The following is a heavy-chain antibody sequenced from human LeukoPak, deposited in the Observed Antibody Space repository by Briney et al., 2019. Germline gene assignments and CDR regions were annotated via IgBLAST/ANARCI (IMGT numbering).Heavy chain of an antibody. CDR3: ARVVDFDWLLMDYYYYYMDV. J-gene: IGHJ6*03. D-gene: IGHD3-9*01. V-gene: IGHV3-21*01. CDR2: ISSSSSYI. Sequence: PGGSLRLSCAASGFTFSSYSMNWVRQAPGKGLEWVSSISSSSSYIYYADSVKGRFTISRDNAKNSLYLQMNSLRAEDTAVYYCARVVDFDWLLMDYYYYYMDVWGKGTTVTISS. CDR1: GFTFSSYS.